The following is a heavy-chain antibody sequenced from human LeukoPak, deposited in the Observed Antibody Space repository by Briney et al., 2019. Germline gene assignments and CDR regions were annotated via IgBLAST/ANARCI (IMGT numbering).Heavy chain of an antibody. CDR3: ARGPVAGKGEIDY. D-gene: IGHD6-19*01. Sequence: GRSLRLSCAASGFTVSSYGMHWVRQAPGKGLEWVAVIWYDGSNKYYADSVKGRFTISRDNSKNTLYLQMNSLRAEDTAVYYCARGPVAGKGEIDYWGRGTLVTVSS. CDR1: GFTVSSYG. V-gene: IGHV3-33*01. J-gene: IGHJ4*02. CDR2: IWYDGSNK.